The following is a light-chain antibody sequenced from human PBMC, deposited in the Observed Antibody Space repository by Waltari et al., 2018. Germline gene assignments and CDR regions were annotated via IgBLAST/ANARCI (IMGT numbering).Light chain of an antibody. CDR3: QSADSSGASQV. Sequence: SYELTQPPSVSVSPGQTARIPCSGDALPQQYAYWYQQKPGQAPVLAIYKDSERPSGIPERFSGSSSGTTVTLTISGAQAEDEADYYCQSADSSGASQVFGGGTKLTVL. CDR2: KDS. J-gene: IGLJ2*01. V-gene: IGLV3-25*03. CDR1: ALPQQY.